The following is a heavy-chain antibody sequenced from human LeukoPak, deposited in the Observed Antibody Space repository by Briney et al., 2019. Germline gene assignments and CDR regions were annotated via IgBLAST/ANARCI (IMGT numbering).Heavy chain of an antibody. CDR2: ISAYNGNT. D-gene: IGHD3-22*01. CDR3: ARNTDSSGPSLYNWFDA. V-gene: IGHV1-18*01. Sequence: ASVTVSCKASGYTFTSYGISWVRLAPGQGLEWMGLISAYNGNTNYAQKLQGKVTMTTDRSTSTASMELRSLRSDDTAVYYCARNTDSSGPSLYNWFDAWGQGSLVSVSS. J-gene: IGHJ5*02. CDR1: GYTFTSYG.